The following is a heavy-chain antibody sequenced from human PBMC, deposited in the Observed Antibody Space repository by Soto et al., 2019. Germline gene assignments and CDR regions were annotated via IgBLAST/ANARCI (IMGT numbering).Heavy chain of an antibody. V-gene: IGHV3-7*05. Sequence: GGSLRLSCAASGFTFSSYWMSWVRQAPGKGLEWVANIKQDGSEKYYVDSVKGRFTISRDNAKNSLYLQMNSLRAEDTAVYYCARDYPEQLVPPLDYWGQGTLVTVSS. CDR2: IKQDGSEK. D-gene: IGHD6-6*01. CDR3: ARDYPEQLVPPLDY. J-gene: IGHJ4*02. CDR1: GFTFSSYW.